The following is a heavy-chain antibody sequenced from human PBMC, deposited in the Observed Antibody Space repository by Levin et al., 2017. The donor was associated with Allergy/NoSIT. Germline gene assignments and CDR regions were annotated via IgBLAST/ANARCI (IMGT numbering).Heavy chain of an antibody. V-gene: IGHV3-23*01. CDR2: IINSGVGT. CDR3: AKDAIRGSDQPYYFDY. D-gene: IGHD6-19*01. CDR1: GFTFNNYA. J-gene: IGHJ4*02. Sequence: ETLSLTCAASGFTFNNYAMSWVRQAPGKGLEWVSAIINSGVGTYYADSVKGRFTISRDNSKNTMYLQMNSLRAEDTAVDFCAKDAIRGSDQPYYFDYWGQGTLVTASS.